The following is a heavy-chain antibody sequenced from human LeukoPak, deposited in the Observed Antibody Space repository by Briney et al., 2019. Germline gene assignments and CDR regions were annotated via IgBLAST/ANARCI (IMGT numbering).Heavy chain of an antibody. D-gene: IGHD5-12*01. J-gene: IGHJ4*02. V-gene: IGHV4-31*03. CDR1: GGSISSGDYY. Sequence: SETLSLTCTVSGGSISSGDYYWGWIRQHPGKGLKWIGYIYYSGTTYYNPSLRSRVTISVDTSKNQFSLKLNSVTAADTAVYYCARDRYGGYDFDYWGQGTLVIVSS. CDR3: ARDRYGGYDFDY. CDR2: IYYSGTT.